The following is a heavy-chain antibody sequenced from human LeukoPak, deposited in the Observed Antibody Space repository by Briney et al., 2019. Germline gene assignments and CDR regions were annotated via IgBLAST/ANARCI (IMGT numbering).Heavy chain of an antibody. CDR2: IKQGGADK. V-gene: IGHV3-7*01. CDR3: AREDSVALLSH. Sequence: SGGSLRLSCAASGFTFSSYWMSWVRQAPGKGLEWVANIKQGGADKYYVDSMKGRFTISRDNAKNSLYLQMDSLRAEDTAVYYCAREDSVALLSHWGQGTLVTVSS. J-gene: IGHJ4*02. D-gene: IGHD2-21*01. CDR1: GFTFSSYW.